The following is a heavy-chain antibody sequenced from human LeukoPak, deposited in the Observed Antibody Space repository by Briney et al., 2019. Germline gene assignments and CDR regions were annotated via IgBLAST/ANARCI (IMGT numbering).Heavy chain of an antibody. CDR1: GFTVSSNY. J-gene: IGHJ5*02. D-gene: IGHD4-17*01. Sequence: GGSLRLSCAASGFTVSSNYMSWVRQAPGKGLEWVSVIYSGGSTYYADSVKGRFTISRDNSKNTLYLQMNSLRAEDTAVYYCARLSPYGGGNNWFDPWGQGTLVTVSS. CDR3: ARLSPYGGGNNWFDP. CDR2: IYSGGST. V-gene: IGHV3-66*04.